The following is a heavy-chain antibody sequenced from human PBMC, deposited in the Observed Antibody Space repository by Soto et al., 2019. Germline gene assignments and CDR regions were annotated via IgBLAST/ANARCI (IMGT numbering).Heavy chain of an antibody. CDR2: INPSGGST. Sequence: ASVKVSCKASGYTFTSYYMHWVRQAPGQGLEWMGIINPSGGSTSYAQKFQGRVTMTRDTSTSTVYMELSSLRSEDTAVHYCARSQLVVAAVPDAFDIWGQGTMVTVSS. D-gene: IGHD2-2*01. J-gene: IGHJ3*02. V-gene: IGHV1-46*03. CDR1: GYTFTSYY. CDR3: ARSQLVVAAVPDAFDI.